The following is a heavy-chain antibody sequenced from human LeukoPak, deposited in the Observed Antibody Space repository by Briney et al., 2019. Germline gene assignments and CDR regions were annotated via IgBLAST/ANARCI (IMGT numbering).Heavy chain of an antibody. CDR2: INPSGGST. V-gene: IGHV1-46*01. D-gene: IGHD3-10*01. Sequence: ASVKVSCKSSGYTFTSYYMHWVRQAPGQGLEWMGIINPSGGSTSYAQKFQGRVTMTRDTSTSTVYMELSSLRSEDTAVYYCARAPTPYGSGSYSKYWGQGTLVTVSS. CDR3: ARAPTPYGSGSYSKY. CDR1: GYTFTSYY. J-gene: IGHJ4*02.